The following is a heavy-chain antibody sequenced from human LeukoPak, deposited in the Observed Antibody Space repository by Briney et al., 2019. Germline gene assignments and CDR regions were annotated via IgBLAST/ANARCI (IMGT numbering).Heavy chain of an antibody. CDR3: TVGGKYQFDSSARLDH. CDR1: GFSFSNYA. D-gene: IGHD3-22*01. J-gene: IGHJ4*02. CDR2: AWYDGNNK. Sequence: PGGSLRLSCAASGFSFSNYAMHWVRQAPGKGLEWVAVAWYDGNNKYYADSVKGRFAISRDNSKNTLYLQMNSLRADDTAVYYCTVGGKYQFDSSARLDHWGQGTLVTVSS. V-gene: IGHV3-33*01.